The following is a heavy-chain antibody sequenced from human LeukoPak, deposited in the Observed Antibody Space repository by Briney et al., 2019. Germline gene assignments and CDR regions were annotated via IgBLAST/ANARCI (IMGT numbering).Heavy chain of an antibody. D-gene: IGHD6-13*01. V-gene: IGHV1-69*04. J-gene: IGHJ4*02. CDR2: IIPILGIA. CDR1: GGTFSSYA. Sequence: EASVKVSCKASGGTFSSYAISWVRQAPGQGLEWMGRIIPILGIANYAQKLQGRVTMTTDTSTSTAYMELRSLRSDDTAVYYCARVSSSWYLDYWGQGTLVTVSS. CDR3: ARVSSSWYLDY.